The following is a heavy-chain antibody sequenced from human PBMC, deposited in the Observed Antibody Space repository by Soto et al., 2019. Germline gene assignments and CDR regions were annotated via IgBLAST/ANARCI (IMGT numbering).Heavy chain of an antibody. CDR1: GFTFSSYA. CDR3: ARARAPGSWYYFDY. V-gene: IGHV3-30-3*01. J-gene: IGHJ4*02. D-gene: IGHD6-13*01. Sequence: QVQLVESGGGVVQPGRSLRLSCAASGFTFSSYAMHWVRQAPGKGLEWVAVISYDGSNKYYADSVKGQFTISRDNSKNTLYLQMNSLRAEDTAVYYCARARAPGSWYYFDYWGQGTLVTVSS. CDR2: ISYDGSNK.